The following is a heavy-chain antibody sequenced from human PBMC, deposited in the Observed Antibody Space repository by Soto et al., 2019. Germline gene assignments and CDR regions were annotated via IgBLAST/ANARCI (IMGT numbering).Heavy chain of an antibody. J-gene: IGHJ5*02. CDR3: ATRITVFGLLIPPFEP. D-gene: IGHD3-3*01. V-gene: IGHV4-34*01. Sequence: SETLSLTCAVYGGSVNGYYWNWIRQPPGKGLEWIGEINHTGGTHYNPSLKSRVTMSVDTSKNQFSPSLSAVTAADTAIFYCATRITVFGLLIPPFEPWGEGTQVTVSS. CDR1: GGSVNGYY. CDR2: INHTGGT.